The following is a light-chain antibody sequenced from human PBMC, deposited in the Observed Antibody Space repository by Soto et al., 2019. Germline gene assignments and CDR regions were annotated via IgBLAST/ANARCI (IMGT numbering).Light chain of an antibody. CDR2: GAS. J-gene: IGKJ5*01. CDR1: QSVSNN. CDR3: QQYGSSPRT. V-gene: IGKV3-15*01. Sequence: EILMTQSPATLSVSPGDRATLSCRASQSVSNNLAWYQQRPGQAPRVLIYGASTRATGSPARFSGSGSGTEFTLTISSLQSEDFAVYYCQQYGSSPRTFGQGTRLEI.